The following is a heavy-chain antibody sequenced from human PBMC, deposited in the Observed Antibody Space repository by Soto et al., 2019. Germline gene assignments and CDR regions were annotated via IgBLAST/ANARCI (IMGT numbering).Heavy chain of an antibody. V-gene: IGHV3-23*01. J-gene: IGHJ4*02. Sequence: EVQLLESGGGLVQPGGSLRLSCAASGFTFSSYAMRWVRQAPVKGLEWVSAISGSGGSTYYADSVKGRFTISRDNSKNTLYLQMNSLIAEDTALYYCARRGSGIYYDYWGQGTLVTVSS. CDR2: ISGSGGST. CDR3: ARRGSGIYYDY. D-gene: IGHD1-26*01. CDR1: GFTFSSYA.